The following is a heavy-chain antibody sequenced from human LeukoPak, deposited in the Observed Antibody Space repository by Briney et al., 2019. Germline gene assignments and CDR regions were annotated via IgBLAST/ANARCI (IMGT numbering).Heavy chain of an antibody. Sequence: PGGSLRLSCAASGFTFSSHAMSWVRQAPGKGLEWVSVISGSGGSTYYADSVKGRFSISRDDSRNTVYLQMNSLKAEDTAVYYCAKARGEQNGGSNYWGQGTLVTVSS. V-gene: IGHV3-23*01. D-gene: IGHD2-15*01. CDR3: AKARGEQNGGSNY. J-gene: IGHJ4*02. CDR1: GFTFSSHA. CDR2: ISGSGGST.